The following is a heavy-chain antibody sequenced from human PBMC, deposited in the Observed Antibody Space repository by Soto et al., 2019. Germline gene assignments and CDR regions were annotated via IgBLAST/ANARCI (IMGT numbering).Heavy chain of an antibody. D-gene: IGHD2-8*01. CDR3: AKDLMTGTFTPAN. CDR1: GFTFSSFG. V-gene: IGHV3-30*18. J-gene: IGHJ4*02. Sequence: GGSLRLCCAASGFTFSSFGMHWVRQAPGKGLEWVAVISYDGSNKYYADSVKGRFTISRDNPKNTLYLQMYSLRAEDTAVYFCAKDLMTGTFTPANWGQGTLVTVSS. CDR2: ISYDGSNK.